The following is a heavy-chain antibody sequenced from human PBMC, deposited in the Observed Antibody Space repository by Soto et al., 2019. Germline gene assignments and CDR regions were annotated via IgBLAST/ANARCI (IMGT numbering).Heavy chain of an antibody. Sequence: PRGSLRLACAASGFTFSSYGMHWVRQAPGKGLERVAVIWYDGSNKYYAYSVKGRFNISRDNSKNTLFLQMNSLRAEDTAVYYCARGGTIFGVIVYYHYGIDVRGQGTTVTVSS. V-gene: IGHV3-33*01. CDR1: GFTFSSYG. J-gene: IGHJ6*02. D-gene: IGHD3-3*01. CDR2: IWYDGSNK. CDR3: ARGGTIFGVIVYYHYGIDV.